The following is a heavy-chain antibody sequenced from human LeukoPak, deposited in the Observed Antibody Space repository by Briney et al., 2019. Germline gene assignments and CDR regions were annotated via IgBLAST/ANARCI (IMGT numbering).Heavy chain of an antibody. Sequence: GGSLRLSCAASGFTFSASPIHWVRQASGKGLEWVGRITSKHATAYSATVKGRFTISRDDSKYTTYLQMNSLRAEDTAVYYCARAYYDLWSAYSTYSWFDPWGQGTQVTVSS. CDR2: ITSKHAT. D-gene: IGHD3-3*01. CDR1: GFTFSASP. V-gene: IGHV3-73*01. CDR3: ARAYYDLWSAYSTYSWFDP. J-gene: IGHJ5*02.